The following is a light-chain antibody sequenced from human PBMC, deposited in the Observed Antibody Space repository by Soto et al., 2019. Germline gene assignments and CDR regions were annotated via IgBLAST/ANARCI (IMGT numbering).Light chain of an antibody. CDR2: DVS. V-gene: IGLV2-14*03. CDR1: SSDIGGYNY. Sequence: QSALTQPASVSGSPGQSITISCTGTSSDIGGYNYVSWYQQHPCKAPKLMIYDVSNRPSGVSNRLSGSKSGNTASLTISRLQDEDEADYYCSSYTSSSTLRGVFGTGTQLTVL. CDR3: SSYTSSSTLRGV. J-gene: IGLJ1*01.